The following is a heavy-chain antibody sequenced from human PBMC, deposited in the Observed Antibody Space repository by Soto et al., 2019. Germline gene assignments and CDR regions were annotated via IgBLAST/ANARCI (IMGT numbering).Heavy chain of an antibody. CDR2: ISYDGSNK. D-gene: IGHD3-22*01. V-gene: IGHV3-30*03. Sequence: GGSLRLSCAASGFTFSSDGMHGVRQAPGKGLEWVAVISYDGSNKYYADSVKGRFTISRDNSKNTLYLQMNSLRAEDTAVYYCARDEDYSDGSGPGPDGYWGQRTAETVSS. CDR3: ARDEDYSDGSGPGPDGY. J-gene: IGHJ4*02. CDR1: GFTFSSDG.